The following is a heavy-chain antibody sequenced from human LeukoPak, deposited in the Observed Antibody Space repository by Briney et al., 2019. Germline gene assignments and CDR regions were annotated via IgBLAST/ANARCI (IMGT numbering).Heavy chain of an antibody. J-gene: IGHJ4*02. Sequence: GGPLRLFCAASGFIFSRYGMHWVPQAPGKGLEWVAVISYDGSNKFYADPVKGRFTISRDNSKNTLYLQMNSLRAEDTAVYYCAKDDYYGGNSFGYWGQGTLVTVSS. CDR3: AKDDYYGGNSFGY. D-gene: IGHD4-23*01. CDR2: ISYDGSNK. V-gene: IGHV3-30*18. CDR1: GFIFSRYG.